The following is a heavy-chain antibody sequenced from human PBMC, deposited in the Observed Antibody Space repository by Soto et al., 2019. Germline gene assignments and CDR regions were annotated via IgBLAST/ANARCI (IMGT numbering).Heavy chain of an antibody. V-gene: IGHV1-58*02. J-gene: IGHJ4*02. CDR2: IVVGSGNT. CDR3: AASFSTVTTLDY. Sequence: GASVKVSCKASGFTFTSSAMQWVRQARGQRLEWIGWIVVGSGNTNYAQKFQERVTITRDMSTSTAYMELSSLRSEDTAVYYCAASFSTVTTLDYWGQGTLVTGSS. D-gene: IGHD4-17*01. CDR1: GFTFTSSA.